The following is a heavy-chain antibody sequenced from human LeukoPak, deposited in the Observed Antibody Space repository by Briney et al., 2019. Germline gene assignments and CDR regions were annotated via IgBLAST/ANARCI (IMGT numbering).Heavy chain of an antibody. CDR1: GFTFDDYA. CDR2: ISWNSGSI. V-gene: IGHV3-9*01. D-gene: IGHD3-22*01. J-gene: IGHJ4*02. CDR3: AKGPYYYDSSGYYSDYFDY. Sequence: PGGSLRLSCAASGFTFDDYAMHWVRQAPGKGLEWVSGISWNSGSIGYADSVKGRFTISRDNAKNSLYLQMNSLRAEDTALYYCAKGPYYYDSSGYYSDYFDYWGQGTLVTVSS.